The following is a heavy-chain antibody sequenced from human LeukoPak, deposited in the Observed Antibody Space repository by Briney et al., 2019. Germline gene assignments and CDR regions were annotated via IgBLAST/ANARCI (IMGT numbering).Heavy chain of an antibody. D-gene: IGHD6-13*01. CDR3: ARSEGLAAGGTGYNWFDP. J-gene: IGHJ5*02. V-gene: IGHV4-59*08. CDR1: GGSISSYY. CDR2: IYYSGST. Sequence: PSETLSLTCTVSGGSISSYYWSWIRQPPGKGLEWIGYIYYSGSTNYNPSLKSRVTISVDTSKNQFSLKLSSVTAADTAVYYCARSEGLAAGGTGYNWFDPWGQGTLVTVSS.